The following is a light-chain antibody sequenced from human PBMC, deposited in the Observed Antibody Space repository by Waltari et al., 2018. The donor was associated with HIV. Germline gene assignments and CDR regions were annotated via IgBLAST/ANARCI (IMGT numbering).Light chain of an antibody. CDR2: DVT. V-gene: IGLV2-14*03. J-gene: IGLJ2*01. CDR3: SSYATNTTVI. CDR1: TSDVGGYDF. Sequence: QSALTQPASVSGSPGQSITLYCTGTTSDVGGYDFVSWFQQHPGKAPHLLIYDVTSRPSGTSDRFSGSKSGATASLTISGLQAEDEADYYCSSYATNTTVIFGGGTKVTVL.